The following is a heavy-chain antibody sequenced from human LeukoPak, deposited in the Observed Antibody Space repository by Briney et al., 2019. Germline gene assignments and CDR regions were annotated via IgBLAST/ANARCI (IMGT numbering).Heavy chain of an antibody. J-gene: IGHJ4*02. CDR2: INHSGST. Sequence: KTSETLSLTCAVYGGSFSGYYWSWIRQPPGKGLEWIGEINHSGSTNYNPSLKSRVTISVDTSKNQFSLKLSSVTAADTAVYYCARVVGYGDYTSGLTFDYWGQGTLVTVSS. V-gene: IGHV4-34*01. CDR3: ARVVGYGDYTSGLTFDY. D-gene: IGHD4-17*01. CDR1: GGSFSGYY.